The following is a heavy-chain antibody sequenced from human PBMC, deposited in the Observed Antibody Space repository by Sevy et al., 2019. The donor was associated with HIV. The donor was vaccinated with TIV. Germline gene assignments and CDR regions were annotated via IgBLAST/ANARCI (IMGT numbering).Heavy chain of an antibody. CDR2: IYSGGST. V-gene: IGHV3-66*01. CDR3: ARDPGSGYYDY. D-gene: IGHD3-22*01. J-gene: IGHJ4*02. CDR1: GFTVSSNY. Sequence: GGSLRLSCAASGFTVSSNYMSWVRQAPGKGLEWVSVIYSGGSTYYADSVKGRFTISRDNSKNTLYLQMNSLRAEDTDVYYCARDPGSGYYDYWGQGTLVTVSS.